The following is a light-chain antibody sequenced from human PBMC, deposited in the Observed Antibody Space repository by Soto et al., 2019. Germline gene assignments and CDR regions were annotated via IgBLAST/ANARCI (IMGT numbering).Light chain of an antibody. CDR2: EVS. CDR3: SSYTSSSTPGVV. V-gene: IGLV2-14*01. CDR1: SSDVGGYNY. J-gene: IGLJ2*01. Sequence: QSALTQPASVSGSPGQSITISCTGTSSDVGGYNYVSWYQQHPGKAPKLMIYEVSNRPSGVSNRFSGSKSGNTASLTIPGLQAEDEADYYCSSYTSSSTPGVVFGGGTKLTVL.